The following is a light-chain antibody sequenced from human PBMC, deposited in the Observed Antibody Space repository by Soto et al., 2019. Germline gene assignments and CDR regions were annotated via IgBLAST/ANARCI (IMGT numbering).Light chain of an antibody. CDR1: RYNIGTNT. CDR3: AAWDDTLHVYV. Sequence: QSALTQPPSASGTPGQRVTISCSGSRYNIGTNTVNWYQQLPGTAPKVLIYSNDQRPSGVPDRFSGSKSGTSASLAISGLQSEDDSAYYCAAWDDTLHVYVSGVGTNLTVL. J-gene: IGLJ1*01. V-gene: IGLV1-44*01. CDR2: SND.